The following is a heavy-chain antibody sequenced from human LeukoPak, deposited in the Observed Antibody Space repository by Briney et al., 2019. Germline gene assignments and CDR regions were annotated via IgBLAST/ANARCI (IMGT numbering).Heavy chain of an antibody. CDR3: VSFYETY. CDR2: INSDGSWT. Sequence: GGSLRLSCAASGFTFDDYGMSWVRQAPGKGLVWVSHINSDGSWTSYADSVKGRFTISKDNAKNTVYLQMNNLRAEDTAVYYCVSFYETYWGRGTLVTVSS. V-gene: IGHV3-74*01. D-gene: IGHD2-2*01. J-gene: IGHJ4*02. CDR1: GFTFDDYG.